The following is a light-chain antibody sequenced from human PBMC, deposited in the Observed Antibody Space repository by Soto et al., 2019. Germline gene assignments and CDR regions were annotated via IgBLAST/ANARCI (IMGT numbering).Light chain of an antibody. Sequence: DTVLTQSPGTLSLSPGERATLSCRASQSVTSTSFSWYQQKPGQAPRLLIYGTSNRATGIPDRFSGSGSGTDFTLTIIRLEPEDFAVYYCQQYGSSFTFGPGTIVDLK. CDR3: QQYGSSFT. CDR2: GTS. V-gene: IGKV3-20*01. J-gene: IGKJ3*01. CDR1: QSVTSTS.